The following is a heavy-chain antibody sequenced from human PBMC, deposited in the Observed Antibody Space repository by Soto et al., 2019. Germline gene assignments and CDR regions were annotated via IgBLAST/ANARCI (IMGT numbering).Heavy chain of an antibody. J-gene: IGHJ4*02. CDR2: IIPIFGTA. Sequence: GASVKVSCKASGYTFTSYAMHWVRQAPGQRLEWMGGIIPIFGTANYAQKFQGRVTITADESTSTAYMELSSLRSEDTAVYYCARDRKGGYSSGWYNVYNSASLAFDYWGQGTLVTVSS. D-gene: IGHD6-19*01. CDR3: ARDRKGGYSSGWYNVYNSASLAFDY. CDR1: GYTFTSYA. V-gene: IGHV1-69*13.